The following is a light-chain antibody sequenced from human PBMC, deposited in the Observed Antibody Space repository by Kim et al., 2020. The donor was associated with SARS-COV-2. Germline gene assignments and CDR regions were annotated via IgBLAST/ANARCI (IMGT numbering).Light chain of an antibody. V-gene: IGKV1-39*01. CDR3: QQSYSTPFT. J-gene: IGKJ4*01. CDR2: AAS. Sequence: DIQMTQSPSSLSASVGDRVTITCRASQSISSYLNWYQQKPGKAPKLLIYAASSLQSGVPSRFSGSGSGTDFTLTISSLQAEDFGTYYCQQSYSTPFTFGGGTKVDIK. CDR1: QSISSY.